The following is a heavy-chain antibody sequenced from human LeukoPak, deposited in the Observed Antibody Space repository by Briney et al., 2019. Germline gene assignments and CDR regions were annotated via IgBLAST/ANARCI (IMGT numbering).Heavy chain of an antibody. J-gene: IGHJ4*02. CDR2: IRYDGSNK. Sequence: PGGSLRLSCAASGFTFSSYGMHWVRQAPGKGLEWVAVIRYDGSNKYYADSVKGRFTISRDNSKNTLYLQMNSLRAEDTAVYYCARDGIAVAGTDSYDYWGQGTLVTVSS. CDR3: ARDGIAVAGTDSYDY. V-gene: IGHV3-33*01. CDR1: GFTFSSYG. D-gene: IGHD6-19*01.